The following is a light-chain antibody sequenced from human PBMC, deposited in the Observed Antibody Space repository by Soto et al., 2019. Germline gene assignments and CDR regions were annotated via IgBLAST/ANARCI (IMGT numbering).Light chain of an antibody. J-gene: IGKJ4*01. CDR1: QGISSY. CDR2: AAS. Sequence: DIQLTRSPSFLSASVGDRVTSTCRASQGISSYLAWFQQKPGRAPKLLVYAASTLQSGVPSRFSGSGSGTEFTLTISSLQSEEFATYYCQQRKGYPLTFGGGTKVDIK. V-gene: IGKV1-9*01. CDR3: QQRKGYPLT.